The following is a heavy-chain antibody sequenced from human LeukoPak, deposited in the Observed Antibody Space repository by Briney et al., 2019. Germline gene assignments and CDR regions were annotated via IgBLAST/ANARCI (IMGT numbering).Heavy chain of an antibody. D-gene: IGHD6-19*01. CDR3: AKEGSYSSGWYGSIYQLHYYYYGMDV. CDR2: ISGSGGST. Sequence: GGSLRLSCAASGFTFSSYAMIWVRQAPGKGLEWVSAISGSGGSTYYADSVKGRFTISRDNSKNTLYLQMNSLRDEDTAVYYCAKEGSYSSGWYGSIYQLHYYYYGMDVWGQGTTVTVSS. CDR1: GFTFSSYA. V-gene: IGHV3-23*01. J-gene: IGHJ6*01.